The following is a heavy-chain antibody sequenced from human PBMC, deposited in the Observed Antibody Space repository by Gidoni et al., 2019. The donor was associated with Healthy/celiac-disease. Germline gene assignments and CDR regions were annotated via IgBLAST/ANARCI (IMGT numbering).Heavy chain of an antibody. CDR2: IYTSGST. CDR1: GGSISSGRYY. CDR3: ARSYGDYVYYYYGMDV. Sequence: QVQLQESGPGLVKPSPTLSLTCTVSGGSISSGRYYWSWIRQPAGKGLEWIGRIYTSGSTNYNPSLKSRVTISVDTSKNQFSLKLSSVTAADTAVYYCARSYGDYVYYYYGMDVWGQGTTVTVSS. J-gene: IGHJ6*02. V-gene: IGHV4-61*02. D-gene: IGHD4-17*01.